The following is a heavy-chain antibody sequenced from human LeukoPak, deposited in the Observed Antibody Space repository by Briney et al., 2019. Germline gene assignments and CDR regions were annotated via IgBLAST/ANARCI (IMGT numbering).Heavy chain of an antibody. Sequence: SVKVSFKASGGTFSSYAISWVRQAPGQGLEWMGGIIPIFGTANYAQKFQGRVTITADKSTSTAYMELSSLRSEDTAVYYCARVGRYCSSTSCSLQWFDPWGQGTLVTVSS. V-gene: IGHV1-69*06. D-gene: IGHD2-2*01. CDR3: ARVGRYCSSTSCSLQWFDP. J-gene: IGHJ5*02. CDR2: IIPIFGTA. CDR1: GGTFSSYA.